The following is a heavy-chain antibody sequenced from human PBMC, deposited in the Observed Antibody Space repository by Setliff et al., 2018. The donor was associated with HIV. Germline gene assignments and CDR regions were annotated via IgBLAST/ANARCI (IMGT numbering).Heavy chain of an antibody. CDR2: IYTSGST. CDR1: GGSISNGYYY. V-gene: IGHV4-61*09. J-gene: IGHJ4*02. Sequence: SETLSLTCTVSGGSISNGYYYWSWIRQPAGKGLEWIGHIYTSGSTKYNPSLKSRVTISVDTSKNQFSLKLSSVTAADTAIYYCARGYYDSNVYYFPGYWGQGTLVTVSS. CDR3: ARGYYDSNVYYFPGY. D-gene: IGHD3-22*01.